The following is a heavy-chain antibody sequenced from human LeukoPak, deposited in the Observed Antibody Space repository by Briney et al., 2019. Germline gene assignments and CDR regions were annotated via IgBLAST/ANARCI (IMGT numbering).Heavy chain of an antibody. J-gene: IGHJ4*02. CDR2: INPNSGGT. V-gene: IGHV1-2*02. CDR3: ARGSGSYGGDY. D-gene: IGHD1-26*01. Sequence: GASVKVSCKASGYTFTGYYMHWVRQAPGQGLEWMGWINPNSGGTIYAQKFQGRVTMTMDTSISTGYMDLSRLRSDDTAVYYCARGSGSYGGDYWGQGTLVTVSS. CDR1: GYTFTGYY.